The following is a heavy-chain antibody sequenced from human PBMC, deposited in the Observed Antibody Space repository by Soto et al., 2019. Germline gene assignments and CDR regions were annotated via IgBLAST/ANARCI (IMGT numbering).Heavy chain of an antibody. CDR3: AKGASHAPFEK. CDR1: GFAFNDFA. V-gene: IGHV3-23*01. CDR2: ISGSGDKT. Sequence: EVHLLESGGDLVLPGGSLRLSCAASGFAFNDFAMSWVRQAPGKGPEWLSTISGSGDKTFHSDSVKGRFDISRDNSNNKRFLQMNSLRAEDTAIYSCAKGASHAPFEKWGRGTLVTVSS. J-gene: IGHJ4*02.